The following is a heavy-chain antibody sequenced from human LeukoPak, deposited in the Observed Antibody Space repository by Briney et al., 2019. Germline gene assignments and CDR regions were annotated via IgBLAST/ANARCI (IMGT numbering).Heavy chain of an antibody. CDR2: ISGSGGST. J-gene: IGHJ3*02. CDR3: ARTRGGLWTGAFDI. CDR1: EFTFSSYA. Sequence: GGSLRLSCAASEFTFSSYAISWVRQAPGKGLEWVSTISGSGGSTYYAASVKGRFTISRDNSKNTLYLQMNSLRAEDTAVYYCARTRGGLWTGAFDIWGQGTMVTVSS. D-gene: IGHD2-21*01. V-gene: IGHV3-23*01.